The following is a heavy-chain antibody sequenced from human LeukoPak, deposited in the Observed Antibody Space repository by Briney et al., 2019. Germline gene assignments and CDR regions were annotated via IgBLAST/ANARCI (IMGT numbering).Heavy chain of an antibody. CDR2: ISSSGSFI. CDR1: GFTFSDYY. Sequence: GALRLSCAASGFTFSDYYMSWIRQAPGKGLEWVSYISSSGSFIYYADSVKGRFTISRDNAKNSLYLHMNSLRAEDTALYYCAREPYYDSSGYSPDYWGQGTLVTVSS. V-gene: IGHV3-11*04. J-gene: IGHJ4*02. D-gene: IGHD3-22*01. CDR3: AREPYYDSSGYSPDY.